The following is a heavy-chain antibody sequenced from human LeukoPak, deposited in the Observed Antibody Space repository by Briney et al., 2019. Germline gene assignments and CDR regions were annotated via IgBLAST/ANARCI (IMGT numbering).Heavy chain of an antibody. V-gene: IGHV3-30-3*01. D-gene: IGHD1-20*01. J-gene: IGHJ4*02. CDR3: ARGKLTGESFDY. CDR2: ISYDGSNK. Sequence: GGSLRLSCAASGFTFSTYAVHWVRQAPGKGLEWVAVISYDGSNKYYADSVKGRFTISRDNYKSTLYLQMNSLRAEDTAVYYCARGKLTGESFDYWGQGTLVTVSS. CDR1: GFTFSTYA.